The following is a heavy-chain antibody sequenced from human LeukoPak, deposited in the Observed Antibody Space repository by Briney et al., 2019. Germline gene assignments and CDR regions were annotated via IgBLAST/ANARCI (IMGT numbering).Heavy chain of an antibody. D-gene: IGHD3-3*01. Sequence: PSETLSLTCTVSGGSISSGSYYWGWIRQPPGKGLEWIGSIYYSGSTYYNPSLKSRVTISVDTSKNQFSLKLSSVTAADTAVCYCARHLKKAFGVVIPRPNWFDPWGQGTLVTVSS. CDR2: IYYSGST. CDR3: ARHLKKAFGVVIPRPNWFDP. CDR1: GGSISSGSYY. J-gene: IGHJ5*02. V-gene: IGHV4-39*01.